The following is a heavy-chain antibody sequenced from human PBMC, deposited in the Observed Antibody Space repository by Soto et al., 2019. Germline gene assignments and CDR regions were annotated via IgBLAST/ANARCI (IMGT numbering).Heavy chain of an antibody. V-gene: IGHV4-59*01. D-gene: IGHD6-13*01. CDR1: GGSISSNY. CDR2: VYNSGST. CDR3: ARYRREAVAGYTLDN. J-gene: IGHJ4*02. Sequence: PSGALSLTSTVSGGSISSNYWTWIRQPPGKGLEWIGYVYNSGSTNYNPSLKSRVAISEDTSKSQFSLKVNSMTAADTAVYYCARYRREAVAGYTLDNWGQGILVTVS.